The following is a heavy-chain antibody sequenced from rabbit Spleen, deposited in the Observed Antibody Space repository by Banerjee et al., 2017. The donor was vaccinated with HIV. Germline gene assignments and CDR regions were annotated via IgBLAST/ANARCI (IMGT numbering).Heavy chain of an antibody. Sequence: EESGGGLVQPEGSLKLSCKASGFDFSSYGVSWVRQAPGKGLEWIGYIEPIFGRTYYANWVNGRFTISSHNAQNTLYLQLSSLTAADTATYFCVRDQAGDADYGPYYFNLWGPGTLVTVS. D-gene: IGHD2-1*01. J-gene: IGHJ4*01. CDR1: GFDFSSYG. V-gene: IGHV1S47*01. CDR3: VRDQAGDADYGPYYFNL. CDR2: IEPIFGRT.